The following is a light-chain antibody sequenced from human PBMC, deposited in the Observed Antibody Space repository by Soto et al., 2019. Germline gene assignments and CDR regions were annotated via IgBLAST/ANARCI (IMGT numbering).Light chain of an antibody. J-gene: IGLJ1*01. V-gene: IGLV1-40*01. CDR2: GNS. CDR3: QSYDSSLYV. Sequence: QPVLTQPPSVSGAPGQRVTISCTGSSSNIGAGYDVHWYQQVPGTAPKLLIYGNSNRPSGVPDRFSGSKSGTSASLAITGLQAEDEADYYCQSYDSSLYVFGTGTKVTVL. CDR1: SSNIGAGYD.